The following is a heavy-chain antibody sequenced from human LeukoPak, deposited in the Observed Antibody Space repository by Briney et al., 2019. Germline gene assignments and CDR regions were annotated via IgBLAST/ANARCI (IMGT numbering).Heavy chain of an antibody. CDR2: IKPDGSEK. CDR1: AFTFSSDW. J-gene: IGHJ5*02. V-gene: IGHV3-7*01. CDR3: ARDPFGDNWFDP. D-gene: IGHD2-21*01. Sequence: GGSLRLSCAASAFTFSSDWMSWVRQAPGKGLEWVANIKPDGSEKYYVDSVKGRFTISRDNAKNSLYLQMNSLRAEDTAVYYCARDPFGDNWFDPWGQGTLVTVSS.